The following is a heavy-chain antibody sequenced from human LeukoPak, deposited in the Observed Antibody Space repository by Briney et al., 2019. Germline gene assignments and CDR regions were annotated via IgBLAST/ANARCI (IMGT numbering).Heavy chain of an antibody. Sequence: PGGSLRLSCAASGFTFSDYYMSWIRQAPGKGLEWVSYISSSGSTIYYADSVKGRFTISRGNAKNSLYLQMNSLRAEDTAVYYCARAFYSSSSPYFDYWGQGTLVTVSS. V-gene: IGHV3-11*01. CDR3: ARAFYSSSSPYFDY. D-gene: IGHD6-13*01. J-gene: IGHJ4*02. CDR1: GFTFSDYY. CDR2: ISSSGSTI.